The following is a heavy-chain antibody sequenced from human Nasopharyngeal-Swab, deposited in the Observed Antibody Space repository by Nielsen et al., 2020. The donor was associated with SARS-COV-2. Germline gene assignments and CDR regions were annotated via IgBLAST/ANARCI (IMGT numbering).Heavy chain of an antibody. CDR2: ISGSGGST. Sequence: GGSLRLSCAASGFTFSSYAMSWVRQAPGKGLEWVSAISGSGGSTYYADSVKGRFTISRDNSKNTLYLQMNSLRAEDTAVYHCAKYYGDYPYYYYYMDVWGKGTTVTVSS. D-gene: IGHD4-17*01. CDR1: GFTFSSYA. J-gene: IGHJ6*03. V-gene: IGHV3-23*01. CDR3: AKYYGDYPYYYYYMDV.